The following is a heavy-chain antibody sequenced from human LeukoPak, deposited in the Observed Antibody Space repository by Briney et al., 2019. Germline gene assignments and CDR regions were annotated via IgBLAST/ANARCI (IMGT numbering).Heavy chain of an antibody. CDR3: ARGEYSSSWYGDFDY. V-gene: IGHV3-48*03. CDR1: GFTFSSYE. CDR2: ISSSGSTV. D-gene: IGHD6-13*01. J-gene: IGHJ4*02. Sequence: PGGSLRLSCAASGFTFSSYEMNWVRQAPGKGLEWVSYISSSGSTVYYADSVKGRFTISRDNAKNSLYLQMNSLRAEDTAVYYCARGEYSSSWYGDFDYWGQGTLVTVSS.